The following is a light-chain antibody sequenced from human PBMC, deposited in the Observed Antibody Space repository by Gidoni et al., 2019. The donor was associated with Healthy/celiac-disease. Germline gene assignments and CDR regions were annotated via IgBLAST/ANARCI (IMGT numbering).Light chain of an antibody. J-gene: IGKJ2*01. CDR3: QQYNSL. Sequence: DIQMTQSPSTLSASVGDRVTITCRASQSISSWLSWYQQKPGKAPKLLIYDASSLESGGPSRFSGSGSGTEFTLTISSLQLDDFATYYCQQYNSLFGQGTKLEIK. CDR2: DAS. CDR1: QSISSW. V-gene: IGKV1-5*01.